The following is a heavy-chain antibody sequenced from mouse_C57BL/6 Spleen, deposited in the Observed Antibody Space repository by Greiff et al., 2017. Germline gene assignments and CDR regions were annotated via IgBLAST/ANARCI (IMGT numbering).Heavy chain of an antibody. CDR3: ARSLYYYGSTFDY. Sequence: VQLQQSGPELVKPGASVKIPCKASGYTFTDYNMDWVKQSHGKSLEWIGDINPNNGGTIYNEKFKGKATLTVDKSSSTAYMELRSLTSEDTAVXYCARSLYYYGSTFDYWGQGTTLTVSS. J-gene: IGHJ2*01. CDR1: GYTFTDYN. CDR2: INPNNGGT. D-gene: IGHD1-1*01. V-gene: IGHV1-18*01.